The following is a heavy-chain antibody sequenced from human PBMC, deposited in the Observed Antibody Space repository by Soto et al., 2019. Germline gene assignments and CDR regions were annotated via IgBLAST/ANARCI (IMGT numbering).Heavy chain of an antibody. CDR2: ISWNSRSL. V-gene: IGHV3-9*01. CDR3: ARDQTDSGGYSDS. J-gene: IGHJ4*02. Sequence: EVQLVESGGGLVQPGRSLRLSCAASGFTFDDYAMHWVRQAPGKGLEWVSGISWNSRSLGYGDSVKGRFTISRDNAKNSLYLQVSKLRAEDTAVYFCARDQTDSGGYSDSWGQGTLVTVSS. D-gene: IGHD3-22*01. CDR1: GFTFDDYA.